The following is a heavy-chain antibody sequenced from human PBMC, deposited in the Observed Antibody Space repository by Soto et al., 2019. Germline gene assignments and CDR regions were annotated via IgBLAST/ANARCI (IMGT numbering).Heavy chain of an antibody. J-gene: IGHJ4*02. Sequence: TLSLTCAVSGASIASGHWWNWVRQPPGKGLEWIVEIFHSGSTTYNPSLKSRVTMSVERSKTHFSLTLNSVTASDTAIYYCARAPGAGQWYIDYGGQGTLVTVSS. CDR1: GASIASGHW. CDR3: ARAPGAGQWYIDY. D-gene: IGHD6-19*01. V-gene: IGHV4-4*02. CDR2: IFHSGST.